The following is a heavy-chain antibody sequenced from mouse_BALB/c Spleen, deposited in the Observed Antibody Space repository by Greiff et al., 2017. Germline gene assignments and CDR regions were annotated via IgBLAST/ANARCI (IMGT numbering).Heavy chain of an antibody. D-gene: IGHD2-4*01. Sequence: VMLVESGPGLVQPSQSLSITCTVSGFSLTSYGVHWVRQSPGKGLEWLGVIWSGGSTDYNAAFISRLSISKDNSKSQVFFKMNSLQADDTAIYYCARKDDYDDYYAMDYWGQGTSVTVSS. J-gene: IGHJ4*01. V-gene: IGHV2-4-1*01. CDR3: ARKDDYDDYYAMDY. CDR1: GFSLTSYG. CDR2: IWSGGST.